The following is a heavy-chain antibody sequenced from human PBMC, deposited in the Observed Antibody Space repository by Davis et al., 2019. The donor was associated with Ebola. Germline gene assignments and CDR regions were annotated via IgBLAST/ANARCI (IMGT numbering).Heavy chain of an antibody. V-gene: IGHV3-74*01. Sequence: GESLKISCGASGFSFSSYRMHWVRQAPGKGLVWVSRIKTDGSMTGYGDSVQGRFTISRDNAKNTLYLQMNDLRAEDTAVYYCVREGRIFGLDYWGPGALVNVSS. CDR1: GFSFSSYR. J-gene: IGHJ4*02. CDR3: VREGRIFGLDY. D-gene: IGHD3-3*01. CDR2: IKTDGSMT.